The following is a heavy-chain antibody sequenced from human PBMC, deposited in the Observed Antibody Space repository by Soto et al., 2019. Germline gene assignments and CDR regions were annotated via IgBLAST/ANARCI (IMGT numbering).Heavy chain of an antibody. Sequence: EVQLVESGGGLVQPGRSLRLSCAASGFTFDDYAMHWVRQAPGKGLEWVSGISWNSGSIGYADSVKGRFTISRDNAKNSLYLQMNSLRAEDTSGYYCVKDIEAGGPRDYWGKGTMVTVSS. CDR1: GFTFDDYA. V-gene: IGHV3-9*01. J-gene: IGHJ4*02. D-gene: IGHD2-15*01. CDR3: VKDIEAGGPRDY. CDR2: ISWNSGSI.